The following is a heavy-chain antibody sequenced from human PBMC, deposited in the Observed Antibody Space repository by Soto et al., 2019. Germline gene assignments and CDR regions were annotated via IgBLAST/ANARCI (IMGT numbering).Heavy chain of an antibody. V-gene: IGHV3-30*03. CDR3: VSDRGYGHASVPYS. D-gene: IGHD5-18*01. J-gene: IGHJ4*02. Sequence: QAHLVESGGGVVQPGRSLRLSCAASGFTFTSYGMHWVRQAPGTRLGWVAVISYDGGLQHYADSVTGRFTISRDNSKNMLLLQMNSLRAEDTAVYYCVSDRGYGHASVPYSCGQGTLVSVSS. CDR1: GFTFTSYG. CDR2: ISYDGGLQ.